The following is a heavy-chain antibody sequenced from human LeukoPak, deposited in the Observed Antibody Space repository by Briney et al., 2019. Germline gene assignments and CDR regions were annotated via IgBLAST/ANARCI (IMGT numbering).Heavy chain of an antibody. CDR1: GFTFSRSA. CDR2: ISGSGDDT. D-gene: IGHD3-22*01. V-gene: IGHV3-23*01. Sequence: GGSLRLSCAGSGFTFSRSAMNWVRQAPGKGLEWVSAISGSGDDTYYADSVKGRFTISRDNSRNTLYVQMNSLRAEDTALYYCARGYYYDSGGYPIDYWGQGALVTVSS. J-gene: IGHJ4*02. CDR3: ARGYYYDSGGYPIDY.